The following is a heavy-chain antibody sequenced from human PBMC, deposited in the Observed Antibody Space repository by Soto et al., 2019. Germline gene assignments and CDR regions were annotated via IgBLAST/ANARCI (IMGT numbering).Heavy chain of an antibody. D-gene: IGHD2-15*01. Sequence: PSETLSLTCAVYGGSFSGYYWSWIRQPPGKGLEWIGEINHSGSTNYNPSLKSRVTISVDTSKNQFSLKLSSVTAADTAVYYWARATVVVVGAATLGYYYYGMDVWGQGTTVTVSS. CDR1: GGSFSGYY. V-gene: IGHV4-34*01. CDR2: INHSGST. CDR3: ARATVVVVGAATLGYYYYGMDV. J-gene: IGHJ6*02.